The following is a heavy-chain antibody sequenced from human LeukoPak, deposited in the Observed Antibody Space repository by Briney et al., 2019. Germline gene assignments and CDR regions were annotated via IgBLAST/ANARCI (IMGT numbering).Heavy chain of an antibody. CDR3: APSGGSSSNLFDY. V-gene: IGHV1-2*02. J-gene: IGHJ4*02. Sequence: ASVKISCKASGYTFTGYYMHWVRQAPGQGLEWMGWINPNSGGTNYAQKFQGRVTMTRDTSISTAHMELSRLRSDDTAVYYCAPSGGSSSNLFDYWGQGTLVTVSS. CDR1: GYTFTGYY. D-gene: IGHD2-15*01. CDR2: INPNSGGT.